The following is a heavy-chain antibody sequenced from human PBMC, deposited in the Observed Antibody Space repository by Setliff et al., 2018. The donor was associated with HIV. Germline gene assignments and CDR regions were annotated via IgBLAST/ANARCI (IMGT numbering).Heavy chain of an antibody. J-gene: IGHJ6*03. V-gene: IGHV4-39*01. CDR2: IYYTGTT. D-gene: IGHD6-13*01. CDR1: GGPISSSSYY. Sequence: SETLSLTCTVSGGPISSSSYYWGWIRRPPGKGLELIGSIYYTGTTYYHPSLESRVTLSVDMSRNQFSLRLTSVTAADTGVYYCARHSDSSSWPPGGYYHYMDVWGKGTTVTVSS. CDR3: ARHSDSSSWPPGGYYHYMDV.